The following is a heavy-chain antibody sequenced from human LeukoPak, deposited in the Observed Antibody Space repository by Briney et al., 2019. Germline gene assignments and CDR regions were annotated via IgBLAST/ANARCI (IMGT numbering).Heavy chain of an antibody. CDR2: INHSGST. CDR1: GDSLRSRTHY. Sequence: SETLSPTCTVSGDSLRSRTHYWSWIRQPPGKGLEWIGEINHSGSTNYNPSLKSRVTISVDTSKNQFSLKLSSVTAADTAVYYCARDPGRGNFNWFDPWGQGTLVTVSS. CDR3: ARDPGRGNFNWFDP. J-gene: IGHJ5*02. D-gene: IGHD4-23*01. V-gene: IGHV4-39*07.